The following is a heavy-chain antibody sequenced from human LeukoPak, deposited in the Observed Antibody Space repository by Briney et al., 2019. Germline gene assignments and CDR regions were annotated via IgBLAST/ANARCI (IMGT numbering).Heavy chain of an antibody. J-gene: IGHJ4*02. CDR2: INQDGSET. D-gene: IGHD3-16*01. V-gene: IGHV3-7*01. Sequence: GGSLRLSCEASGFTFTNSSMKWVRQAPGKRLEWVASINQDGSETFFEDSVRGRFTISRDNAKKSLHLQMNSLRVEDTGVYYCARDARGGTYGLEWGQGTLVTVSS. CDR1: GFTFTNSS. CDR3: ARDARGGTYGLE.